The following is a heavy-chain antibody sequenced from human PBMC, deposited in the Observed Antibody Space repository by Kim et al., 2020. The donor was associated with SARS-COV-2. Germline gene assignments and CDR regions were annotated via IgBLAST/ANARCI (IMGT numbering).Heavy chain of an antibody. Sequence: GGSLRLSCAASGFTFSSYWMHWVRQAPGKGLVWVSRINSDGSSTSYADSVKGRFTISRDNAKNTLYLQMNSLRAEDTAVYYCARGEVTMVRGVIITVDYGMDVWGQGTTVTVSS. CDR2: INSDGSST. CDR3: ARGEVTMVRGVIITVDYGMDV. CDR1: GFTFSSYW. J-gene: IGHJ6*02. D-gene: IGHD3-10*01. V-gene: IGHV3-74*01.